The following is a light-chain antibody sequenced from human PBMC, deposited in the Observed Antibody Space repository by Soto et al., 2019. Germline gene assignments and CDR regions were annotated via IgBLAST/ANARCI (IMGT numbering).Light chain of an antibody. CDR1: QSVSSN. V-gene: IGKV3-15*01. CDR2: GAS. Sequence: EIVMTQSPATLSVSPGERATLSCRASQSVSSNLAWSQQKPGQAPRLLIYGASTRATGIPARFSGSWSGTDFTLTISSLQSEDFAFYYCQQYNNWPPGFGGGTKVEIK. CDR3: QQYNNWPPG. J-gene: IGKJ4*01.